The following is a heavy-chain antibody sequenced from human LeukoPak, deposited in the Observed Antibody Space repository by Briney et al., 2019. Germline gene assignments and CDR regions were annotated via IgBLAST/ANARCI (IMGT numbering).Heavy chain of an antibody. CDR2: IWYDGTDK. Sequence: GGSLRLSCVGSGFTFSHYGIHWVRQAPGKGLEWVGVIWYDGTDKYYADSVKGRFTISRDNSKNTVYLQMDSLRVEDTAVYYCAKETIRAVINNWFDPWGQGTLVTVSS. CDR1: GFTFSHYG. J-gene: IGHJ5*02. V-gene: IGHV3-33*06. CDR3: AKETIRAVINNWFDP. D-gene: IGHD3-10*01.